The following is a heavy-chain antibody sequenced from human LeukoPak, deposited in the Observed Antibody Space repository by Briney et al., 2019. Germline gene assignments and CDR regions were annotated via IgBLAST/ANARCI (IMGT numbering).Heavy chain of an antibody. Sequence: GASVKVSCKASGGTFSSYAISWVRQAPGQGLEWMGRIIPILGIANYAQKFQGRVTMTTDTSTSTAYMELRSLRSDDTAVYYCARDNPSGYATLYYYGMDVWGQGTTVTVSS. CDR2: IIPILGIA. CDR3: ARDNPSGYATLYYYGMDV. V-gene: IGHV1-69*04. D-gene: IGHD5-12*01. J-gene: IGHJ6*02. CDR1: GGTFSSYA.